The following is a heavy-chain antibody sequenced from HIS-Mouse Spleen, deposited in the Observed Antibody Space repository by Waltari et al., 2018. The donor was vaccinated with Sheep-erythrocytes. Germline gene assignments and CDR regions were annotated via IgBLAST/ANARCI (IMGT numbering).Heavy chain of an antibody. D-gene: IGHD1-26*01. CDR1: GFTFSSYS. CDR2: ISSSSSYI. J-gene: IGHJ4*02. Sequence: EVQLVESGGGLVKPGGSLRLSCAASGFTFSSYSRTWVRQAPGKGLEWVSSISSSSSYIYYADSVKGRFTISRDNAKNSLYLQMNSLRAEDTAVYYCARVASGATFDYWGQGTLVTVSS. CDR3: ARVASGATFDY. V-gene: IGHV3-21*01.